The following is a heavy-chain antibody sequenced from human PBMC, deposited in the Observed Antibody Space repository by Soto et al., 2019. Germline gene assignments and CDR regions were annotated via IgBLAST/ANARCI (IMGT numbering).Heavy chain of an antibody. J-gene: IGHJ3*01. Sequence: QVHLVESGGGLVRPGGSLRLSCAASGFTFSTFYMNWVRQAPGKGLEWVSSLSSESTFISYADSVKGRFTISRDNSKKSLFLQMDSLRVEDTAVYYCARVRSGTYNAFDLWGQGTVVTVSS. CDR1: GFTFSTFY. V-gene: IGHV3-11*06. D-gene: IGHD1-26*01. CDR3: ARVRSGTYNAFDL. CDR2: LSSESTFI.